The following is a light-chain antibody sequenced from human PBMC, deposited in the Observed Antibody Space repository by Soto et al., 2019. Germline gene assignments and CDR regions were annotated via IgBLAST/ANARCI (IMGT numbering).Light chain of an antibody. CDR3: QQYGRSPFT. J-gene: IGKJ3*01. Sequence: EIVLTQSPGTLSLSPGERATLSCRASQNVGSNYLAWYQQKPGQAHRLLIYGASSRATGIPDRFSCSGSGTDFALSINRLEPEDFAVYYCQQYGRSPFTFGPGTKVDIK. CDR2: GAS. V-gene: IGKV3-20*01. CDR1: QNVGSNY.